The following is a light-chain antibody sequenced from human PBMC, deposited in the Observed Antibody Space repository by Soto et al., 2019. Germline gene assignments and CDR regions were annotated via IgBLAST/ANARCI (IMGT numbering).Light chain of an antibody. V-gene: IGLV2-8*01. CDR2: EVI. CDR3: SSSTDTENSYV. CDR1: SSDVGGYNY. J-gene: IGLJ1*01. Sequence: QSVLTQPPSASGSPGQSVTISCTGTSSDVGGYNYVSWYQQHPGRAPKLMIYEVIKRPSGLPDRFSGSKSGNTASPTVSGLQDEDDVGYYFSSSTDTENSYVFGSGTKLTVL.